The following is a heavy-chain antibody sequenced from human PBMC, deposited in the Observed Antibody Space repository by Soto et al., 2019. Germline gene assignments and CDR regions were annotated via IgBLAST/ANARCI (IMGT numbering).Heavy chain of an antibody. CDR1: GGSISSGGYY. CDR2: IYYSGST. CDR3: ARAKAGRFDY. Sequence: SETLSLTCTVSGGSISSGGYYWSWIRQHPGKGLEWIGYIYYSGSTYYNPSLKSRVTISVDTSKNQFSLKLSSVTAADTAVYYCARAKAGRFDYWGQGTLVTVSS. V-gene: IGHV4-31*03. J-gene: IGHJ4*02.